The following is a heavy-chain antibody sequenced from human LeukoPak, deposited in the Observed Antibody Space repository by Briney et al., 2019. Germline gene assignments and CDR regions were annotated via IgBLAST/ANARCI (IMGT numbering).Heavy chain of an antibody. D-gene: IGHD3-9*01. CDR1: GGSISSYY. CDR3: ARGRYYDILTVKDGMDV. J-gene: IGHJ6*02. V-gene: IGHV4-59*01. CDR2: IYYSGST. Sequence: PSETLSLTCTVSGGSISSYYWSWIRQPPGKGLEWIGYIYYSGSTNYNPSLKSRVTISVDTSKNHFSLKQSSVTAADTAVYYCARGRYYDILTVKDGMDVWGQGTTVTVSS.